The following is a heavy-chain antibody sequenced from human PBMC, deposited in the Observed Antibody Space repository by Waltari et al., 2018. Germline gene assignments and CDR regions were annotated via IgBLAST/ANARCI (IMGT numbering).Heavy chain of an antibody. J-gene: IGHJ6*02. CDR2: IYSGGST. D-gene: IGHD3-10*01. V-gene: IGHV3-53*01. CDR1: GFTVSSHY. CDR3: ARDRGLIEYYYYGMDV. Sequence: EVQLVESGGGLIQPGGSLRLSCAASGFTVSSHYMSWVPQAPGKGLVWVSVIYSGGSTYYADSVKGRFTISRDNSKNTLYLQMNSRRAEDTAVYYCARDRGLIEYYYYGMDVWGQGTTVTVSS.